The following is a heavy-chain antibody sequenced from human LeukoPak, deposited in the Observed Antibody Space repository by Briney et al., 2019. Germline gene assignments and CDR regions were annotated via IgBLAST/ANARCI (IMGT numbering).Heavy chain of an antibody. CDR2: IYYRRDT. D-gene: IGHD6-13*01. CDR3: VRDGYSSSWYWFDP. J-gene: IGHJ5*02. Sequence: SETLSLTCTMSGDSISSGYWSWIRQPPGKGLEWIGYIYYRRDTNYNPSLRSRLAISVDTSKNQFSLKLSSVTAADTAVYYCVRDGYSSSWYWFDPWGQGTLVTVSS. CDR1: GDSISSGY. V-gene: IGHV4-59*12.